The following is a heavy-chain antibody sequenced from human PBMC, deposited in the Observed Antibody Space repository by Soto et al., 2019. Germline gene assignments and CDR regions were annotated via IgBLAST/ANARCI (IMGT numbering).Heavy chain of an antibody. CDR1: GGSFSGYY. D-gene: IGHD2-2*03. J-gene: IGHJ6*03. CDR3: AREAGYCSSTSCLNYYYYYYMDV. Sequence: SETLSLTCAVYGGSFSGYYWSWIRQPPGKGLEWIGEINHSGSTNYNPSLKSRVTISVDTSKNQFSLKLSSVTAADTAVYYCAREAGYCSSTSCLNYYYYYYMDVWGKGTTVTVSS. CDR2: INHSGST. V-gene: IGHV4-34*01.